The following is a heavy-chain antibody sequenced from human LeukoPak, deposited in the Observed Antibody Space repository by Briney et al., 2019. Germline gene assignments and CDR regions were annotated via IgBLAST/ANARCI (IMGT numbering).Heavy chain of an antibody. CDR1: GFTFSSYA. Sequence: PGGSLRLSCAASGFTFSSYAMSWVRQAPGKGLEWVSVIYSGGSTYYADSVKGRFTISRDNSKNTLYLQMNSLRAEDTAVYYCARGKERAFDIWGQGTMVTVSS. CDR2: IYSGGST. J-gene: IGHJ3*02. V-gene: IGHV3-53*01. CDR3: ARGKERAFDI.